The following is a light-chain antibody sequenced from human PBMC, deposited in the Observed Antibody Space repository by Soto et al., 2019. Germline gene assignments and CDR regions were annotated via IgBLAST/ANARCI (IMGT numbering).Light chain of an antibody. V-gene: IGLV2-14*03. J-gene: IGLJ2*01. Sequence: QSALTQPASVSGSPGQSITISCTGTSSDVGGYNYVSWYQRHPGKAPKLMIDDVSNRPSGVSNRFSGSKSGNTASLTISGLQAEDEADYYCSSYTSSSTFVVFGGGTKLTVL. CDR1: SSDVGGYNY. CDR3: SSYTSSSTFVV. CDR2: DVS.